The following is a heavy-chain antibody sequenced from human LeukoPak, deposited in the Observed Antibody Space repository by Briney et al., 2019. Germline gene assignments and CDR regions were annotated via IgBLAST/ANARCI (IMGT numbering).Heavy chain of an antibody. CDR1: GYTFTGYY. CDR3: ARWGKYYYDSSGYYY. V-gene: IGHV1-2*02. J-gene: IGHJ4*02. D-gene: IGHD3-22*01. CDR2: IHPNSGGT. Sequence: SVKVSCTASGYTFTGYYMHWVRPAPGQGLEWMGWIHPNSGGTKYAQRFQGRVTVTRDTSISTVYMELSRLRSDDTAVYYCARWGKYYYDSSGYYYWGQGTLASVSS.